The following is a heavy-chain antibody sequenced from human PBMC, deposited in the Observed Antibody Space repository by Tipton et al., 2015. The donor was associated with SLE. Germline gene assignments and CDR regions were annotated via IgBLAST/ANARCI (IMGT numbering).Heavy chain of an antibody. CDR2: IYYSGST. D-gene: IGHD6-19*01. CDR1: GGSISSSSYY. Sequence: LRLSCTVSGGSISSSSYYWGWIRQPPGKGLEWIGSIYYSGSTYYNPSLKSRVTISVDTSKNQFSLKLNSVTAADTAVYYCARHAGYSSEGGYFHHWGQGTLVTVSS. V-gene: IGHV4-39*01. J-gene: IGHJ1*01. CDR3: ARHAGYSSEGGYFHH.